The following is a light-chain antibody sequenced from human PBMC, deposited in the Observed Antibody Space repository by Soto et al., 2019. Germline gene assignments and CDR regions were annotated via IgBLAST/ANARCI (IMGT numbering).Light chain of an antibody. CDR3: AAWDDSLNGYV. Sequence: QSVLTQPPSVSEAPRQRVTISCSGSSSNIGNNAVNWYQQLPGKAPKLLIYYDDLLPSGVSDRFSGSKSGTSASLAISGLQSEDEADYYYAAWDDSLNGYVFGTGTKRTVL. CDR1: SSNIGNNA. V-gene: IGLV1-36*01. J-gene: IGLJ1*01. CDR2: YDD.